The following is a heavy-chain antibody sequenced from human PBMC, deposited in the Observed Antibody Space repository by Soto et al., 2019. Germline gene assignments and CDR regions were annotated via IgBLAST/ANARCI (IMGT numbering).Heavy chain of an antibody. D-gene: IGHD6-19*01. CDR3: GKEGYSSGWDAGPPPYYYGMDV. J-gene: IGHJ6*02. Sequence: EVQLLESGGGLVQPGGSLRLSCAASGFTFSSYAMSWVRQAPGKGLEWVSAISGSGGSTYYADSVKGRFTISRANSNNTVYMQMNSLRAEDTAVYYGGKEGYSSGWDAGPPPYYYGMDVWGQGTTVTVSS. CDR1: GFTFSSYA. CDR2: ISGSGGST. V-gene: IGHV3-23*01.